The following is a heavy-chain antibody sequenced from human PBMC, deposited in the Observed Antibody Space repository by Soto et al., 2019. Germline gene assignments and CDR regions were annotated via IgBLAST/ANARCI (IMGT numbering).Heavy chain of an antibody. CDR2: ISYDGSNK. Sequence: QVQLVESGGGVVQPGSSLRLSCAASGFTFSSYGMHWVRQAPGKGLEWVAVISYDGSNKYYADSVKGRFTISRDNSKNTLYLQMNSLRAEDTAVYYCAKVNSYGLHNWFDPWGQGTLVTVSS. CDR3: AKVNSYGLHNWFDP. J-gene: IGHJ5*02. CDR1: GFTFSSYG. D-gene: IGHD5-18*01. V-gene: IGHV3-30*18.